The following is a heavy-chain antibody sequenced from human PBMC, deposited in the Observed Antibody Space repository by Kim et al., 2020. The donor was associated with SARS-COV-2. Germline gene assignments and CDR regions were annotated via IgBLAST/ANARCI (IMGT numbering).Heavy chain of an antibody. J-gene: IGHJ3*02. V-gene: IGHV3-9*01. Sequence: GGSLRLSCTASGFTFDDYAMHWVRQAPGKGLAWVSDISWNSGRVAYADSMKGRFTISRDNAKNSLYLQMNRLRAEDTALYYCTKLRSSGWSPNDAIDIWGQGTMVNVSS. CDR3: TKLRSSGWSPNDAIDI. D-gene: IGHD6-19*01. CDR1: GFTFDDYA. CDR2: ISWNSGRV.